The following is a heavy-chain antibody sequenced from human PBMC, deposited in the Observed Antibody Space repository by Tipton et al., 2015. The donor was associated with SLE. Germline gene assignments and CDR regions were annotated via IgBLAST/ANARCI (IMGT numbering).Heavy chain of an antibody. CDR2: ISSSSSTI. CDR3: ARDPGWGHYYYMDV. D-gene: IGHD3-16*01. CDR1: GFTFSSYS. J-gene: IGHJ6*03. Sequence: QLVQSGGGLVQPGGSLRLSCAASGFTFSSYSMNWVRQAPGKGLEWVSYISSSSSTIYYADSVKGRFTISRDNAKNSLYLQMNSLRAEDTAVYYCARDPGWGHYYYMDVWGKGTTVTVSS. V-gene: IGHV3-48*04.